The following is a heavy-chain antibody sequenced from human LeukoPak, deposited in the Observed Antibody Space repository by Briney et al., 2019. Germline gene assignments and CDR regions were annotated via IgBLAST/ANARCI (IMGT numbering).Heavy chain of an antibody. CDR1: GFTFNSYG. J-gene: IGHJ5*02. CDR2: ISYDGSNK. CDR3: AREMNDYFDP. D-gene: IGHD4/OR15-4a*01. Sequence: PGRSLRLSCAASGFTFNSYGMHWVRQAPGKGLEWVAVISYDGSNKYYADSVKGRFTISRDNSKYTLYLQMNSLRPDDTAVYYCAREMNDYFDPWGQGTLVTVSS. V-gene: IGHV3-30*03.